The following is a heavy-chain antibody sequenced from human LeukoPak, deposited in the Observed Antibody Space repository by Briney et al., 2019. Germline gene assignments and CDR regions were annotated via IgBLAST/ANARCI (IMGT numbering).Heavy chain of an antibody. Sequence: GGSLRLSCAASGFTFSSYWMSWVRQAPGKGLEWVANIKQDGSEKYYVDSVKGRFTISRDNAKNSLCLQMNSLRAEDTAVYYCARDWGHYDSSGYYYAPFDPWGQGTLVTVSS. CDR1: GFTFSSYW. D-gene: IGHD3-22*01. CDR2: IKQDGSEK. J-gene: IGHJ5*02. V-gene: IGHV3-7*01. CDR3: ARDWGHYDSSGYYYAPFDP.